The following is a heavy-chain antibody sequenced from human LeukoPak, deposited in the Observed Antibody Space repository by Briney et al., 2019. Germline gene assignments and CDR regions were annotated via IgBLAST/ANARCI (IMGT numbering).Heavy chain of an antibody. J-gene: IGHJ4*02. CDR2: ISYDGSNK. CDR3: ARDFVAAGTIFDY. D-gene: IGHD6-13*01. V-gene: IGHV3-30*04. CDR1: GFTFSSYA. Sequence: PGRSLRLSCAASGFTFSSYAMHWVCQAPGKGLEWVAVISYDGSNKYYADSVKGRFTISRDNSKNTLCLQMNSLRAEDTAVYYCARDFVAAGTIFDYWGQGTLVTVSS.